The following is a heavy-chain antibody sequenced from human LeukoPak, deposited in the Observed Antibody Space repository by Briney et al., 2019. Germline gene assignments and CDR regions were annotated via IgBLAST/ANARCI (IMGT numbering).Heavy chain of an antibody. CDR3: AKDLYGSGSSRYVFDY. D-gene: IGHD3-10*01. V-gene: IGHV3-30*02. CDR2: IRYDGSNK. CDR1: GFTFSGYG. Sequence: GGSLRLSCAASGFTFSGYGMHWVRQAPGKGLEGVAFIRYDGSNKYYADSVKGRFTISRDNSKNTLYLQMNSLRAEDTAVYYCAKDLYGSGSSRYVFDYWGQGTLVTVSS. J-gene: IGHJ4*02.